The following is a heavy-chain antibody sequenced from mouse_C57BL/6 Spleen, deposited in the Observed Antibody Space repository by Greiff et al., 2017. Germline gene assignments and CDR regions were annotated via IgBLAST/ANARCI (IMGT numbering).Heavy chain of an antibody. CDR2: IDPSDSYT. Sequence: VQLQQPGAELVMPGASVKLSCKASGYTFTSYWMHWVKQRPGQGLEWIGEIDPSDSYTNYNQKFKGKSTLTVDKSSSTAYMQLSSLTSEDSAVYYCARHLTGTPYYFDYWGQGTTLTVSS. V-gene: IGHV1-69*01. D-gene: IGHD4-1*01. CDR3: ARHLTGTPYYFDY. CDR1: GYTFTSYW. J-gene: IGHJ2*01.